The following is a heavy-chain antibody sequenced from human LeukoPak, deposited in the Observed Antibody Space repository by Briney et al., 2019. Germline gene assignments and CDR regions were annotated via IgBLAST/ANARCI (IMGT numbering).Heavy chain of an antibody. CDR3: ARGPGIAAPIDY. J-gene: IGHJ4*02. V-gene: IGHV3-21*01. CDR1: GFTFNTYS. D-gene: IGHD6-13*01. CDR2: ISDNSNYI. Sequence: GGSLRLSCAASGFTFNTYSMNWVRQAPGKGLEWVSSISDNSNYIYYSDSVEGRFTISRDNAKNSLYLQMNSLRAEDTAVYYCARGPGIAAPIDYWGQGTLVTVSS.